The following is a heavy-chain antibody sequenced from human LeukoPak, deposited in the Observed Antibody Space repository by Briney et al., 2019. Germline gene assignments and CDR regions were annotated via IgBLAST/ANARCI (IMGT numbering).Heavy chain of an antibody. D-gene: IGHD5-18*01. CDR1: GFTFSDYA. CDR3: AKVDTAMVVDY. J-gene: IGHJ4*02. V-gene: IGHV3-23*01. CDR2: INEKGGGT. Sequence: PGGSLRLSCAGSGFTFSDYAMSWVRQAPGKGLEWVSIINEKGGGTHYVDSVKGRFTIARDNSKNTLYLQMNSLRAEDTAVYYCAKVDTAMVVDYWGQGTLVTVSS.